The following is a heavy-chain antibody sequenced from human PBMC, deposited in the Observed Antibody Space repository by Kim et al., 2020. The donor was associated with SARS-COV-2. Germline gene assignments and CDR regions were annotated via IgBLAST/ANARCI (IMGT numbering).Heavy chain of an antibody. V-gene: IGHV3-30*18. Sequence: GGSLRLSCAASGFTFSSYGMHWVRQAPGKGLEWVAVISYDGSNKYYADSVKGRFTISRDNSKNTLYLQMNSLRAEDTAVYYCAKDPGYSSTENFDQPINDAFDIWGQGTMVTVSS. J-gene: IGHJ3*02. D-gene: IGHD6-13*01. CDR2: ISYDGSNK. CDR3: AKDPGYSSTENFDQPINDAFDI. CDR1: GFTFSSYG.